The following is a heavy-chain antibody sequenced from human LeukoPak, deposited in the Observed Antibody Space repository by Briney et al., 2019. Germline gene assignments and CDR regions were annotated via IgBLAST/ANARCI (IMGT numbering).Heavy chain of an antibody. V-gene: IGHV1-18*01. CDR1: GYTLTNYN. D-gene: IGHD4-23*01. Sequence: WASVKVSCKASGYTLTNYNISWVRQAPGQGLEWMGWINTYKGDTLYAQKLQGRVTMTADTSTNTAYMELRSLRFDDTAVYYCAREFGHCYGDNCLYFFDTWGQGFRVTVSS. CDR2: INTYKGDT. CDR3: AREFGHCYGDNCLYFFDT. J-gene: IGHJ4*02.